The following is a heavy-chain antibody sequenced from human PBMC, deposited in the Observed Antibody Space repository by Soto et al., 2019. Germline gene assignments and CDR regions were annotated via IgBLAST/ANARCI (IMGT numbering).Heavy chain of an antibody. D-gene: IGHD2-2*01. CDR1: GGSISSGGYS. V-gene: IGHV4-30-2*01. Sequence: QLQLQESGSGLVKPSHTLSLTCAVSGGSISSGGYSWSWIRQPPGKGLEWIGYIYHNGSTYYNSSLTSRVTISVDRSKNQFSPKLSSVTAADPAVYYCARVPTPWGQGTLVTVSS. J-gene: IGHJ5*02. CDR3: ARVPTP. CDR2: IYHNGST.